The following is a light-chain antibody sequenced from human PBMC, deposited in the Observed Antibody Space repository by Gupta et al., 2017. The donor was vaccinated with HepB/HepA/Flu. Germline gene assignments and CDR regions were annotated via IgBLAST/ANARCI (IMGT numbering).Light chain of an antibody. CDR2: TAY. J-gene: IGKJ3*01. CDR3: QQAISFPRIT. V-gene: IGKV1D-12*01. Sequence: DIQMTQSPSSVSASVGDRVTITCRASQHISSWLAWYQHKPGKAPKLLIYTAYTLETGVPSRFSGSGSGTDFTLTISSLQPEDFATYYCQQAISFPRITFGPGTKVVIK. CDR1: QHISSW.